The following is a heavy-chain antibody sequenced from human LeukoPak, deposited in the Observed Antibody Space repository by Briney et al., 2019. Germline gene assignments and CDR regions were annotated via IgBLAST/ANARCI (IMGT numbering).Heavy chain of an antibody. D-gene: IGHD3-9*01. J-gene: IGHJ4*02. CDR3: ARGENILTGYTFDY. Sequence: PSETLSLTCAVSGYSISSGYYWGWIRQPPGKGLEWIGSIYHSGSTYYNPSLKSRVTISVDTSKNQFSLKLSSVTAADTAVYYCARGENILTGYTFDYWGQGTLVTVSS. CDR1: GYSISSGYY. V-gene: IGHV4-38-2*01. CDR2: IYHSGST.